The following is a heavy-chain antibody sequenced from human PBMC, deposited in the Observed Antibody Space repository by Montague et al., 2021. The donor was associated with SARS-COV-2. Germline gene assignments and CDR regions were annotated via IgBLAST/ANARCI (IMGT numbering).Heavy chain of an antibody. D-gene: IGHD3-10*01. J-gene: IGHJ5*02. V-gene: IGHV4-59*11. CDR1: GGSMSDHY. CDR2: IYYSGGI. Sequence: SETLSLTCTVSGGSMSDHYWAWIRQPPGKGLEWLAYIYYSGGISSNASLKSRVSMSVDTSKNQFSLKLTSVTAADTAVYYCAGAVSVRRAVNWFDPWGQGTLVTVSS. CDR3: AGAVSVRRAVNWFDP.